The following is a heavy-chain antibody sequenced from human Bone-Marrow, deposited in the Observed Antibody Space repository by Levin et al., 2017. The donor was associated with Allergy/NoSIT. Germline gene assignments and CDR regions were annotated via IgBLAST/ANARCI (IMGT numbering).Heavy chain of an antibody. CDR1: GFTFSRYW. V-gene: IGHV3-74*01. CDR2: INSDGRST. Sequence: GESLKISCAASGFTFSRYWMHWVRQAPGKGLVWVSRINSDGRSTNYADSVKGRFTISRDNAKNTLYLQMNSLRAEDTAVYYCARTIAPDDYWGQGILVTVSS. J-gene: IGHJ4*02. D-gene: IGHD6-13*01. CDR3: ARTIAPDDY.